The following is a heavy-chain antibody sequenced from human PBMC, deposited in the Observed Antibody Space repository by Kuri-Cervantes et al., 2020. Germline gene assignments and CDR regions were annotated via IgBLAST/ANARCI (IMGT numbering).Heavy chain of an antibody. J-gene: IGHJ2*01. Sequence: GGSLRLSCAASGFTFSSYGMHWVRQAPGKGLEWVAVIWYDGSNKYYADSVKGRFTISRDNSKNTLYLQMNSLRAEDTAVYYCVRDMITFGGVIVKDWYFDLWGRGTLVTVSS. CDR2: IWYDGSNK. CDR3: VRDMITFGGVIVKDWYFDL. V-gene: IGHV3-33*01. CDR1: GFTFSSYG. D-gene: IGHD3-16*02.